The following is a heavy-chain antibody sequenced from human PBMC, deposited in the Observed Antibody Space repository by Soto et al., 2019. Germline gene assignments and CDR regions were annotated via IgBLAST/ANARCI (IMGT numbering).Heavy chain of an antibody. V-gene: IGHV1-69*13. CDR3: ARRSYNVDIVATAHAAYGMDV. D-gene: IGHD5-12*01. J-gene: IGHJ6*02. CDR1: GGTFSSYA. Sequence: SVKVSCKASGGTFSSYAISWVRQAPGQGLEWMGGIIPIFGTANYAQRFQGRVTITADESTSTAYMELSSLRSEDTAVYYCARRSYNVDIVATAHAAYGMDVWGQGTTVTVSS. CDR2: IIPIFGTA.